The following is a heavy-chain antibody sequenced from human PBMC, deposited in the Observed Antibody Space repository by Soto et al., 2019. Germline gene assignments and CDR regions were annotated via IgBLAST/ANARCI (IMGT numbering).Heavy chain of an antibody. CDR2: INPSGGST. CDR3: AREDPCGGSGWVRCPFDY. V-gene: IGHV1-46*01. D-gene: IGHD6-19*01. CDR1: GYTFTSYY. Sequence: QVQLVQSGAEVKKPGASVKVSCKASGYTFTSYYMHWVRQAPGQGLEWMGIINPSGGSTSYAQKFPGRVTMTRDTSTSTVYMELRSLRSEDTAVYDCAREDPCGGSGWVRCPFDYWGQGTLVTVSS. J-gene: IGHJ4*02.